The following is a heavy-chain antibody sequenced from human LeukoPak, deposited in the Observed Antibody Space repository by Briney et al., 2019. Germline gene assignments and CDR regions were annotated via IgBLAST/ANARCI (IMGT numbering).Heavy chain of an antibody. V-gene: IGHV1-2*02. CDR2: INPNSGGT. Sequence: GASVKVSCKASGYTFTGYYMHWVRQAPGQGLEWMGWINPNSGGTNYAQKFQGGVTMTRDTSISTAYMELSRLRSDDTDVYYCAREQNLGDNWFDPWGQGTLVTVSS. CDR1: GYTFTGYY. D-gene: IGHD3-16*01. J-gene: IGHJ5*02. CDR3: AREQNLGDNWFDP.